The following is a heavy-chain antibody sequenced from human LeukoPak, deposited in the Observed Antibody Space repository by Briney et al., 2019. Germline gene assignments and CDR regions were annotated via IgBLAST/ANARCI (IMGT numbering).Heavy chain of an antibody. CDR3: AKDETHAAQSFDP. CDR1: GFTFTYSP. CDR2: IRFDNDTT. V-gene: IGHV3-23*01. D-gene: IGHD2-2*01. Sequence: GGSLRLSCVASGFTFTYSPMNWVRQAPGKGLEWVSAIRFDNDTTFYADSVRGRFTISRDDSKNTVYLQMNNLRVEDTALYYCAKDETHAAQSFDPRGQGTPVTVSS. J-gene: IGHJ5*02.